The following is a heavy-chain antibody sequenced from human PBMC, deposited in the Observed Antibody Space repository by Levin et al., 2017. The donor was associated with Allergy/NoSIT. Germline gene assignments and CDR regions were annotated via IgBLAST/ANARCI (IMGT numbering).Heavy chain of an antibody. Sequence: PVASVKVSCKAFGYTSTMHGFMWVRQAPGQGPEWMGWISAYTGNTVYAQNFQGRVTMTTDTSTNMAFMELASLRPDDTAVYYCARRYGSESYYYYYSLDVWGQGTPVTVSS. D-gene: IGHD3-10*01. J-gene: IGHJ6*02. CDR2: ISAYTGNT. CDR1: GYTSTMHG. V-gene: IGHV1-18*01. CDR3: ARRYGSESYYYYYSLDV.